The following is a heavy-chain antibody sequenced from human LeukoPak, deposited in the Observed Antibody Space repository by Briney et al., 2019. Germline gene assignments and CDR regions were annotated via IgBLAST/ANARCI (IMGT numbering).Heavy chain of an antibody. J-gene: IGHJ4*02. V-gene: IGHV3-15*07. CDR1: GFTFSNAW. Sequence: GGSLRLSCAASGFTFSNAWMNWVRQAPGKGLEWVGRIKSKTDGGTTDYAAPVKGRFTISRDDSKNTLYLQMNSLKAEDTAAYYCTTPDSSGYYYYYFDYWGQGTLVTVSS. CDR2: IKSKTDGGTT. CDR3: TTPDSSGYYYYYFDY. D-gene: IGHD3-22*01.